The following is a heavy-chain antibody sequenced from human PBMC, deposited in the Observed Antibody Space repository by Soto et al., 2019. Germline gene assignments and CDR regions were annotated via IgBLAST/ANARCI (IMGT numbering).Heavy chain of an antibody. V-gene: IGHV4-4*07. CDR2: IYSDGTT. D-gene: IGHD3-3*01. CDR3: ARFYYDFWSGYSTHNWFDP. J-gene: IGHJ5*02. CDR1: GGSISGYY. Sequence: PSETLSLTCTVSGGSISGYYWSWVRQPAGKGLEWVGRIYSDGTTNYSPSLKSRVTMSLDTSKDQFSLHLNSVTAADTAVYYCARFYYDFWSGYSTHNWFDPWGQGTLVTVSS.